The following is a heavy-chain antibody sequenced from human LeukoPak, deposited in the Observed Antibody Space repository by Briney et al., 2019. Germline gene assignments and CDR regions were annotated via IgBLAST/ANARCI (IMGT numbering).Heavy chain of an antibody. CDR2: ISGSGSTT. CDR3: ARPRLEYCSGGSCFDAFDI. Sequence: GGSLRLSCAASGFTFSSYAMNWVSQAPGKGLEWVSAISGSGSTTDYADSVKGRFTISRDNSKNTLFLQMNSLTAEDTAIYSCARPRLEYCSGGSCFDAFDIWGQGTMVTVSS. CDR1: GFTFSSYA. V-gene: IGHV3-23*01. D-gene: IGHD2-15*01. J-gene: IGHJ3*02.